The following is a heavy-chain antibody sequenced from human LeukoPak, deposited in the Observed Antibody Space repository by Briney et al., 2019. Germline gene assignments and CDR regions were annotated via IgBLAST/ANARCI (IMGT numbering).Heavy chain of an antibody. Sequence: QPGGSRRLSCAASGFTFNYYAMNSVRQAPGKGLEWVSSISGGGETTYYADSAKGRFTISRDNSQNTLYLQMNSLRAADTAVYYCARDYADYVGYFFFDYWGQGTLVTVSS. CDR2: ISGGGETT. V-gene: IGHV3-23*01. CDR1: GFTFNYYA. J-gene: IGHJ4*02. D-gene: IGHD4-17*01. CDR3: ARDYADYVGYFFFDY.